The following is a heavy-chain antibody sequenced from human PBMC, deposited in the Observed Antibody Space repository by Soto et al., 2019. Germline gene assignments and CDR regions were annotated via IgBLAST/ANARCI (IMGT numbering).Heavy chain of an antibody. V-gene: IGHV1-69*02. Sequence: QVQLVQSGAEVKKPGSSVKVSCKASGDTFSFYSINWVRQAPGLGLEWMGRINRILRMSNYAQRFQGRVTMTADKSTSTAYMELSSLRSEDTAMYYCASSYGSGYRAFDYWGQGALVTVSS. CDR1: GDTFSFYS. J-gene: IGHJ4*02. CDR3: ASSYGSGYRAFDY. CDR2: INRILRMS. D-gene: IGHD3-10*01.